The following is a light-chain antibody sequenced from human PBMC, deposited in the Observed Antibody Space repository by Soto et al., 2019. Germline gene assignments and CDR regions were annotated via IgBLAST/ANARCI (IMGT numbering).Light chain of an antibody. CDR3: SSYTTSNTLV. V-gene: IGLV2-14*03. Sequence: QSALTQTASVSGSPGQSITISCTGTSSDIGAYDFVSWYQHHPGKAPKLMIHDVSNRPSGVSNRFSGSKSGDTASLTISGLQAEDEADYYCSSYTTSNTLVFGGGTKVTVL. CDR2: DVS. J-gene: IGLJ2*01. CDR1: SSDIGAYDF.